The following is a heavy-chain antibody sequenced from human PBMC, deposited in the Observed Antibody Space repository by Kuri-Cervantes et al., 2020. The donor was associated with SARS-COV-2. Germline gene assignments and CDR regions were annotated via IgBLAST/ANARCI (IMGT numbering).Heavy chain of an antibody. CDR2: IYYSGST. CDR3: AREAYGDYDEATRRESDYYYYMDV. J-gene: IGHJ6*03. CDR1: GGSISSYY. Sequence: ESLKISCTVPGGSISSYYWSWIRQPPGKGLEWIWYIYYSGSTNYNPSLKSRVTISVDTSKNQFSLKLSSVTAADTAVYYCAREAYGDYDEATRRESDYYYYMDVWGKGTTVTVSS. V-gene: IGHV4-59*01. D-gene: IGHD4-17*01.